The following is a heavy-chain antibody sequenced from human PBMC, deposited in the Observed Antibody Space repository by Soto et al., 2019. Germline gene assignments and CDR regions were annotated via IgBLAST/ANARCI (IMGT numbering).Heavy chain of an antibody. CDR3: AKVRRYFDWSLDAFDL. Sequence: PGGSLRLSCAASGFTFSSYAMSWVRQAPGKGLEWVSAISGSGGSTYYADSVKGRFTISRDNSKNTLYLQMNSLRAEDTAVYYCAKVRRYFDWSLDAFDLWGQGTMVTVSS. J-gene: IGHJ3*01. CDR1: GFTFSSYA. V-gene: IGHV3-23*01. D-gene: IGHD3-9*01. CDR2: ISGSGGST.